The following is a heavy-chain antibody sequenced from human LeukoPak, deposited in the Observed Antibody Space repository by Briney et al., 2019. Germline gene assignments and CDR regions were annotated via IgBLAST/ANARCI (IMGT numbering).Heavy chain of an antibody. J-gene: IGHJ3*02. V-gene: IGHV4-59*08. CDR2: IYYSGSI. CDR3: ARLLCSSTSCYDVFAI. D-gene: IGHD2-2*01. Sequence: PSETLSLTCTVSGGSLNNYYWGWIRQPPGKGLEWIGYIYYSGSINYNPTLKSRVTVSVDTSKNQFSLKLTSVTAADTAVYYCARLLCSSTSCYDVFAIWGQGTMVTVSS. CDR1: GGSLNNYY.